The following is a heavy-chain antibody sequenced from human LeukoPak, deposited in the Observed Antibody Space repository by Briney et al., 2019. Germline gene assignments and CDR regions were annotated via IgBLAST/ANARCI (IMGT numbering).Heavy chain of an antibody. D-gene: IGHD2-2*02. CDR3: ATVRPGFCISTTCYTDY. J-gene: IGHJ4*02. Sequence: GGSLRLSCAASGFTFTTYSMHWVRQAPGKGLEWVSSISSSSSYIYYADSVKGRFTISRDNARNSLYLQMNSLRAEDTAVYYCATVRPGFCISTTCYTDYWGQGTLVTVSS. CDR2: ISSSSSYI. V-gene: IGHV3-21*01. CDR1: GFTFTTYS.